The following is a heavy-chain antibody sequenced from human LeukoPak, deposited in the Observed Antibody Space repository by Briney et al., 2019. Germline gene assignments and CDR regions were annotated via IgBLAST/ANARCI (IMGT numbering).Heavy chain of an antibody. J-gene: IGHJ4*02. CDR1: GGSISSSSYY. D-gene: IGHD2/OR15-2a*01. Sequence: SETLSLTCTVSGGSISSSSYYWGWIRQPPGKGLEWIGSIYYSGSTYYNPSLKSRVTISVDTSKNQFSLELSSVTAADTAVYYCARDKVPNRAFKYWGQGTLVTVSS. CDR2: IYYSGST. CDR3: ARDKVPNRAFKY. V-gene: IGHV4-39*07.